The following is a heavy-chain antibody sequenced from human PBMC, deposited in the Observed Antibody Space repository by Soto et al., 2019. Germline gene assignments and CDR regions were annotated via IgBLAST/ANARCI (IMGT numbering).Heavy chain of an antibody. CDR2: ISAYNGNT. CDR1: VYTFTSYG. V-gene: IGHV1-18*01. D-gene: IGHD4-4*01. CDR3: ARDLRGYGNYYYYYYMAV. J-gene: IGHJ6*03. Sequence: ASVKVSCKASVYTFTSYGISWVRQAPGQGLEWMGWISAYNGNTNYAQKLQGRVTMTTDTSTSTAYMELRSLRSDDTAVYYCARDLRGYGNYYYYYYMAVWGKGTTVTVSS.